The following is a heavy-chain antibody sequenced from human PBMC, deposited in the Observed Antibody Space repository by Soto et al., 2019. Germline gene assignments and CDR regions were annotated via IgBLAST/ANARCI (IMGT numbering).Heavy chain of an antibody. D-gene: IGHD3-3*01. CDR3: ARDVYDFWSGTTCYYGMDV. V-gene: IGHV3-48*02. CDR2: ISSSSSTI. J-gene: IGHJ6*02. CDR1: GFTFSSYS. Sequence: EVQLVESGGGLVQPGGSLRLSCAASGFTFSSYSMNWVRQAPGKGLEWVSYISSSSSTIYYADSVKGRFTISRDNAKNSLYLQMNSLRDEDTAVYYFARDVYDFWSGTTCYYGMDVWGQGTTVTVSS.